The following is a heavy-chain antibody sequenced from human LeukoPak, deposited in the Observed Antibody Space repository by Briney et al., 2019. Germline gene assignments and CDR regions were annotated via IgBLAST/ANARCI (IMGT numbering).Heavy chain of an antibody. CDR1: GGSISSSSYY. CDR3: ARGTGKANWFDP. J-gene: IGHJ5*02. D-gene: IGHD6-13*01. V-gene: IGHV4-39*07. CDR2: IYYSGST. Sequence: SETLSLTCTVSGGSISSSSYYWGWIRQPPGKGLEWIGSIYYSGSTYYNPSLKSRVTISVDTSKNQFSLKLSSVTAADTAVYYCARGTGKANWFDPWGQGTLVTVSS.